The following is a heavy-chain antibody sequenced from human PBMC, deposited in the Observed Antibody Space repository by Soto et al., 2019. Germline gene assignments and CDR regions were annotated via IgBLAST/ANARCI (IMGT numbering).Heavy chain of an antibody. Sequence: ASVKVSCKASGDTFTSYDFSCVRQAPGQGLEWMGWVSAYNGNTNYAQKLQGRFTMTTDTSTSTAYMELRSLRSDDTAVYYCARDPPPRFIYGDYDRTLWHYYYGMDVWGQGTTVTVSS. V-gene: IGHV1-18*01. CDR1: GDTFTSYD. J-gene: IGHJ6*02. CDR3: ARDPPPRFIYGDYDRTLWHYYYGMDV. D-gene: IGHD4-17*01. CDR2: VSAYNGNT.